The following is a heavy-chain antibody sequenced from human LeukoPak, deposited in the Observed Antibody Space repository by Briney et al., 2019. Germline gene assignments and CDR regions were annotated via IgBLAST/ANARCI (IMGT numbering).Heavy chain of an antibody. D-gene: IGHD3-16*01. V-gene: IGHV3-7*01. CDR2: IKQDGREK. CDR1: GFTFSNFW. J-gene: IGHJ4*02. CDR3: ARGQGGRMYPFDY. Sequence: GGSLRLSCAASGFTFSNFWMNWARQAPGKGLEWVADIKQDGREKYSVDSVKGRFSISRDNAKNSQYLQMNSLRAEDTAVYYCARGQGGRMYPFDYWGQGTLVTVSS.